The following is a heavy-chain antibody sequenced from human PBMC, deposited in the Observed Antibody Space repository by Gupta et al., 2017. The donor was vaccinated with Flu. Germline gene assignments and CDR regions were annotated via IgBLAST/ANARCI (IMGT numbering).Heavy chain of an antibody. D-gene: IGHD3-10*02. CDR2: GTAKSNYI. CDR1: GFNFRSYR. CDR3: ERESDVLGVILEPDD. J-gene: IGHJ4*02. V-gene: IGHV3-21*01. Sequence: GFNFRSYRRTGVRRAKGEELEWVTYGTAKSNYINYTDPGKGGFTVPRDNAKNALYLQMNSLGAEDTDVYYCERESDVLGVILEPDDGGQGTLVTVSS.